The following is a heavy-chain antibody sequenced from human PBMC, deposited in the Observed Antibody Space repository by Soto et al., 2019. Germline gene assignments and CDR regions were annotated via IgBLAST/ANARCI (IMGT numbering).Heavy chain of an antibody. Sequence: EVQLVESGGGLVKPGGSLRLSCAASGFTFSSYSMNWVRQAPGKGLEWVSSISSSSSYIYYADSVKGRFTISRDNAKNXXYXQXXSLRAEDTAVYYCAARLRGIAAAGPLGSYYYGMDVWGQGTTVTVSS. D-gene: IGHD6-13*01. CDR2: ISSSSSYI. J-gene: IGHJ6*02. CDR1: GFTFSSYS. V-gene: IGHV3-21*01. CDR3: AARLRGIAAAGPLGSYYYGMDV.